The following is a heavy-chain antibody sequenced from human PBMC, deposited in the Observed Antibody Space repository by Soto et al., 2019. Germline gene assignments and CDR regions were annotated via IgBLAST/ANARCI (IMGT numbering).Heavy chain of an antibody. CDR2: TYYRSKWYN. J-gene: IGHJ3*02. Sequence: SQTLSLTCAISGDSVSSNSAAWNWIRQSPSRGLEWLGRTYYRSKWYNDYAVSVKSRITINPDTSKNQFSLQLNSVTPEDTAVYYCARVARIRRFNWGSPGEAFDIWGQGTMVTVSS. CDR1: GDSVSSNSAA. CDR3: ARVARIRRFNWGSPGEAFDI. V-gene: IGHV6-1*01. D-gene: IGHD7-27*01.